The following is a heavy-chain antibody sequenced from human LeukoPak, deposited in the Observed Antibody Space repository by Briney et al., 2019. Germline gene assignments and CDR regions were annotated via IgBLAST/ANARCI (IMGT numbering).Heavy chain of an antibody. Sequence: GGSLRLSCAASGFTFSSYALSWDRQAPGKGLEWVSIISGSGASIYHADSVKGRFTISRDNSKNTLYLQMNSLRVDDTAIYYCAKSSSWYRLEYWGQGTLVTVSA. CDR1: GFTFSSYA. J-gene: IGHJ4*02. CDR2: ISGSGASI. V-gene: IGHV3-23*01. D-gene: IGHD6-13*01. CDR3: AKSSSWYRLEY.